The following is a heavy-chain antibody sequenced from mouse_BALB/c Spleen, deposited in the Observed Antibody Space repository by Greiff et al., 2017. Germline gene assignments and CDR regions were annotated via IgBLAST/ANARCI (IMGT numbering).Heavy chain of an antibody. CDR3: ARGIYDGYYWYFDV. Sequence: LVESGAELARPGASVKLSCKASGYTFTSYWMQWVKQRPGQGLEWIGAIYPGDGDTRYTQKFKGKATLTADKSSSTAYMQLSSLASEDSAVYYCARGIYDGYYWYFDVWGAGTTVTVSS. V-gene: IGHV1-87*01. D-gene: IGHD2-3*01. CDR2: IYPGDGDT. CDR1: GYTFTSYW. J-gene: IGHJ1*01.